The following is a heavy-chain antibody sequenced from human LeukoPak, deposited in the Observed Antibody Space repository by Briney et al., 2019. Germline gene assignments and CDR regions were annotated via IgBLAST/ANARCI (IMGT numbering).Heavy chain of an antibody. V-gene: IGHV1-2*02. CDR2: INPNSGGT. Sequence: GASVKVSCKASGYTFTGYYIQWVRQAPGQGLEWMGWINPNSGGTNYAQKFQGRVTMTRDTSISTAYMELSRLRSDDTAVYYCARVRGRRGLGEFDPWGQGTLVTVSS. CDR3: ARVRGRRGLGEFDP. D-gene: IGHD3-16*01. CDR1: GYTFTGYY. J-gene: IGHJ5*02.